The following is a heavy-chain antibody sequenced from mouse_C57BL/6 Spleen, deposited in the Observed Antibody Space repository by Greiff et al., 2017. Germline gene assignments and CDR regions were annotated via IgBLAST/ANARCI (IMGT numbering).Heavy chain of an antibody. CDR2: IYPGSGST. J-gene: IGHJ2*01. Sequence: QVQLQQPGAELVKPGASVKMSCKASGYTFTSYWIPWVKQRPGQGLEWIGDIYPGSGSTNYNQKFKSKATLTVDTSSSTADMQLSSLTSEDSAVYYCARRGYGSEGGYWGQGTTLTVSS. V-gene: IGHV1-55*01. CDR1: GYTFTSYW. D-gene: IGHD1-1*01. CDR3: ARRGYGSEGGY.